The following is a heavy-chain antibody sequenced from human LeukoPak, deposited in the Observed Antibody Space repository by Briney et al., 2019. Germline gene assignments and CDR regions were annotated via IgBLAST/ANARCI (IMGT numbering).Heavy chain of an antibody. CDR1: GFTFSSYG. D-gene: IGHD2-2*01. CDR3: AKDIVVVPAAIGYYYYYGMDV. Sequence: AGGSLRLSCAASGFTFSSYGIHWVRQAPGKGLEWVAVISYDGSNKYYAGSVRGRFTISRDNSKNTLYLQMNSLRAEGTAVYYCAKDIVVVPAAIGYYYYYGMDVWGQGTTVTVSS. CDR2: ISYDGSNK. J-gene: IGHJ6*02. V-gene: IGHV3-30*18.